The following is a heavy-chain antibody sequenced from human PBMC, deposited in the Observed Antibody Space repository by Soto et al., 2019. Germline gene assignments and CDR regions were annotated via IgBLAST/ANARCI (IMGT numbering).Heavy chain of an antibody. J-gene: IGHJ5*02. Sequence: GASVKVSCKASGGTFSSYAISCVRQAPGQGLEWMGGIIPIFGTANYAQKFQGRVTITADESTSTAYMELSSLRSEDTAVYYCARDKGQGHWFDPWGQGTLVTVSS. CDR3: ARDKGQGHWFDP. CDR1: GGTFSSYA. CDR2: IIPIFGTA. V-gene: IGHV1-69*13.